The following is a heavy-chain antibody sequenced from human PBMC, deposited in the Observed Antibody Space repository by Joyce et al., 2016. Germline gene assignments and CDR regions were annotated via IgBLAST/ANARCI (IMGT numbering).Heavy chain of an antibody. J-gene: IGHJ5*02. CDR1: GFIFGDYA. CDR2: IRNKAYGGTT. CDR3: TRIGDCSGGSCYEGWFDP. D-gene: IGHD2-15*01. V-gene: IGHV3-49*05. Sequence: EVQLVESGGGLVKPGRSLRLSCTSSGFIFGDYAMNWFRQAPGKGREWVGFIRNKAYGGTTDYAASVKGRFTISRDDSKSIAYLQMNSLKTEDTAVYYCTRIGDCSGGSCYEGWFDPWGQGTLVTVSS.